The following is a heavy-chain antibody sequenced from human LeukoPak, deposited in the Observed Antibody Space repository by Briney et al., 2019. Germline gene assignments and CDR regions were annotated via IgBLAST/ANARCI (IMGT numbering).Heavy chain of an antibody. V-gene: IGHV4-34*01. Sequence: SETLSLTCAVYGGSLSVYYWSWLRQPPGKGLEWVGEINHSVSTNYNPCLKSRVTISVDTSKNQFSLKLSSVTAADTAVYYCARGHSGWFAEERQHWGHGTLVTVSS. D-gene: IGHD6-19*01. CDR3: ARGHSGWFAEERQH. J-gene: IGHJ1*01. CDR1: GGSLSVYY. CDR2: INHSVST.